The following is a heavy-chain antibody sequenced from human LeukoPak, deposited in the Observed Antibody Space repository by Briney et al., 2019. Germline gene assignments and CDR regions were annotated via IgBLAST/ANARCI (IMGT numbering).Heavy chain of an antibody. CDR2: IYYSGST. V-gene: IGHV4-61*08. J-gene: IGHJ6*02. CDR1: GDSVSSGGYY. Sequence: MASETLSLTCTVSGDSVSSGGYYWNWIRQPPGKGLEWIGSIYYSGSTHYNPSLESRVTISTDTSKNQFSLKLTSVTAADTAVYYCAGSPIGYGMDVWGQGTTVTVSS. CDR3: AGSPIGYGMDV.